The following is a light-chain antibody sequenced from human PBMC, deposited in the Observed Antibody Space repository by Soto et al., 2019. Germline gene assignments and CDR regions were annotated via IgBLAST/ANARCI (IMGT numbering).Light chain of an antibody. J-gene: IGKJ2*01. CDR1: QGISSA. CDR2: YAS. Sequence: AIQLTQSPSSLSASVGDRVTITCRASQGISSALAWYQRKPGKAPKLLIYYASSLESGVPSRFSGSGSGTDFTLTISSLHPEDFETYYCQRFNSYQYPFGRGTK. V-gene: IGKV1-13*02. CDR3: QRFNSYQYP.